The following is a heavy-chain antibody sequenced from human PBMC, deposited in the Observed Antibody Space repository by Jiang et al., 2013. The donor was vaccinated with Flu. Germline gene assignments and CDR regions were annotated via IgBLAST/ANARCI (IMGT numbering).Heavy chain of an antibody. J-gene: IGHJ5*02. CDR1: GGSISSSNW. CDR2: VYHSGNT. D-gene: IGHD1-26*01. V-gene: IGHV4-4*02. CDR3: ATRSYYVRRWFDP. Sequence: GPGLVKPSETLSLTCAVSGGSISSSNWWSWVRQPPGKGLELVGEVYHSGNTQYNPSLESRVTVSVDKSKNQFFLNLRSVTAADTAVYYCATRSYYVRRWFDPWGQGTLVIVSS.